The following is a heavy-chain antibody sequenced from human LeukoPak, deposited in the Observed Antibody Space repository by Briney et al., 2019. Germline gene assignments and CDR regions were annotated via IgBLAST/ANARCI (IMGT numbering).Heavy chain of an antibody. CDR3: ARLMYNSGWTGLDY. V-gene: IGHV4-59*01. Sequence: PSETLSLTCTVSGGSISSYFWNWVRQPPGKGLEWIGYIYYSGSTNYNPSLKSRVTIAVDTSKNQFSLKLNSVTAADTAVYYCARLMYNSGWTGLDYWGQGSLATVSS. J-gene: IGHJ4*02. D-gene: IGHD6-19*01. CDR1: GGSISSYF. CDR2: IYYSGST.